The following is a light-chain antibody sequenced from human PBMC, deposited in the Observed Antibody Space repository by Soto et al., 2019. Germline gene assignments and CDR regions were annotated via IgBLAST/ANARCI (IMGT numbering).Light chain of an antibody. CDR3: QQYNSYS. Sequence: DTEMPQSPAPLSAAVGESVPLICRASQSISNWLAWYQQKPGTAPKLLIYHASTLESGVPSRFSGSGSGTEFTLTISSLQPDDFATYYCQQYNSYSFGQGTKVDI. CDR2: HAS. CDR1: QSISNW. J-gene: IGKJ1*01. V-gene: IGKV1-5*02.